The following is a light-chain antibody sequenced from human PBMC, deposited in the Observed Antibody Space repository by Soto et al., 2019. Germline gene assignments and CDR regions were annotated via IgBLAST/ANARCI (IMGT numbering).Light chain of an antibody. CDR3: MQGTHWPIT. CDR1: QSLLHSNGYNY. V-gene: IGKV2-28*01. CDR2: KVS. J-gene: IGKJ5*01. Sequence: DIVMTQSPLSLPVTPGEPASLSCRSSQSLLHSNGYNYLDWYLQRPGRSPQLLIYKVSNRDSGVPARFSGSGSGTDFALKISRVEAEDVGVYYCMQGTHWPITFGQGTRLEIK.